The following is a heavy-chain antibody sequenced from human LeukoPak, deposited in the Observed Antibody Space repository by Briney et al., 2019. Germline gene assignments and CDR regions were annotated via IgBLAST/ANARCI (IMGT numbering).Heavy chain of an antibody. CDR2: IKSKTDGGTT. D-gene: IGHD6-19*01. V-gene: IGHV3-15*01. CDR3: TTARFIAVAGTARYDY. CDR1: GFTFSNAW. Sequence: GGSLRLSRAASGFTFSNAWMSWVRQAPGKGLEWVGRIKSKTDGGTTDYAAPVKGRFTISRDDSKNTLYLQMDGLKTEDTAVYYCTTARFIAVAGTARYDYWGQGTLVTVSS. J-gene: IGHJ4*02.